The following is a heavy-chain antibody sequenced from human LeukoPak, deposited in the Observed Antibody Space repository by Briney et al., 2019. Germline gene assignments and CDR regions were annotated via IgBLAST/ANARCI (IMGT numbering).Heavy chain of an antibody. CDR2: MNPNSGNT. CDR3: ARGFSGAYYYYGMDV. Sequence: ASVKVSCKASGYTFTSYDINWVRQATGQGLEWMGWMNPNSGNTGYAQKFQGRVTMTRNTSISTAYMELSSLRSEDTAVYYCARGFSGAYYYYGMDVWGQGTTVTVSS. D-gene: IGHD4/OR15-4a*01. CDR1: GYTFTSYD. J-gene: IGHJ6*02. V-gene: IGHV1-8*01.